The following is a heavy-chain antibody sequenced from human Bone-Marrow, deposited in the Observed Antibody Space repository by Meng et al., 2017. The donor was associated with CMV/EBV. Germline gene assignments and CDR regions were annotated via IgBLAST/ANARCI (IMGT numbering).Heavy chain of an antibody. CDR1: GFTFSSYA. CDR2: VYGGASRM. V-gene: IGHV3-23*03. J-gene: IGHJ4*02. CDR3: VKCDLVTWRSLAVPGWE. D-gene: IGHD6-19*01. Sequence: GESLKISCAASGFTFSSYAMGWVRQAPGKGLDWVAYVYGGASRMYYSGSVRGRFTISRDDSTSTLYLRMNRLRADDTAVYFCVKCDLVTWRSLAVPGWEWGLGTLVTVSS.